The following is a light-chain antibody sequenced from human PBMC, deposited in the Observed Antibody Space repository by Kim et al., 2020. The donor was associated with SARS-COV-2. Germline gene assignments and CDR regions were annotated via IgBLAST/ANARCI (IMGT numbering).Light chain of an antibody. CDR1: QVISRA. Sequence: PVAARVTITCQASQVISRALAWYQQKPGRAPKLLFHDASSLESGVPSRFSGSGSWTEFTLTISSLQPDDFATYYCQQFINFPLTFGGGTKLEIK. J-gene: IGKJ4*01. CDR3: QQFINFPLT. CDR2: DAS. V-gene: IGKV1D-13*01.